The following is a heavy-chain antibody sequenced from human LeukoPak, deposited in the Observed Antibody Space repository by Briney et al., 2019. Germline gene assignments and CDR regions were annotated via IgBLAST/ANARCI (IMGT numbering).Heavy chain of an antibody. CDR2: ISYDGSNK. J-gene: IGHJ4*02. V-gene: IGHV3-30-3*01. CDR3: AKVRGSYMGLGVVY. Sequence: GGSLRLSCAASGFTFSSYAMHWVRQAPGKGLEWVAVISYDGSNKYYADSVKGRFTISRDNSKNTLYLQMNSLRAEDTAVYYCAKVRGSYMGLGVVYWGQGTLVTVSS. D-gene: IGHD1-26*01. CDR1: GFTFSSYA.